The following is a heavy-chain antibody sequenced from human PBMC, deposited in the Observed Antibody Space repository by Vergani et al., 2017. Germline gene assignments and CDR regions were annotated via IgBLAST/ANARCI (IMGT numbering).Heavy chain of an antibody. Sequence: EVQLVESGGGLVQPGGSLRLSCAASGFTFSSYWMSWVRQAPGKGLEWVANIKQDGSEKYYVDSVKGRFTISRDNAKNSLYLQMNSLRAEDTAVYYCAGVHVGDFWSGYYPFYMDVWGKGTTVTVSS. CDR1: GFTFSSYW. D-gene: IGHD3-3*01. V-gene: IGHV3-7*01. J-gene: IGHJ6*03. CDR3: AGVHVGDFWSGYYPFYMDV. CDR2: IKQDGSEK.